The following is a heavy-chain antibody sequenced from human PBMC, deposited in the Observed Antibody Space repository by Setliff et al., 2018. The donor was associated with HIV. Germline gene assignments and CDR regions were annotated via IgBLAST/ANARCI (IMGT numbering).Heavy chain of an antibody. CDR1: GGSLSDYY. CDR3: ARGGSYYDTSGYPLPLDY. Sequence: SETLSLTCGVYGGSLSDYYWSWIRQPPGKGLEWIGEINHSGSANYIPSLKSRVTISVDTSKNQFSLKVKSVTAADTAVYYCARGGSYYDTSGYPLPLDYWGQGTLVTVSS. V-gene: IGHV4-34*01. J-gene: IGHJ4*02. CDR2: INHSGSA. D-gene: IGHD3-22*01.